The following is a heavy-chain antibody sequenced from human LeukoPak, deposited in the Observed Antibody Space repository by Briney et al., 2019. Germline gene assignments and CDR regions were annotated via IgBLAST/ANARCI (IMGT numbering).Heavy chain of an antibody. V-gene: IGHV3-23*01. CDR1: GFTFGHYD. J-gene: IGHJ6*03. CDR3: AKGSHMDV. CDR2: ISGGGDYT. Sequence: GGSLRLSCAASGFTFGHYDMSWVRQAPGKGLEWVSSISGGGDYTYYADSVKGRFTISRDNSKNTLYLQMNSLRAEDTALYYCAKGSHMDVWGRGTTVTVSS.